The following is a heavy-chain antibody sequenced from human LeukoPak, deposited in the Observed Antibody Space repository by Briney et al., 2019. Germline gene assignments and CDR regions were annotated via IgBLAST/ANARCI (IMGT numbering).Heavy chain of an antibody. D-gene: IGHD1-26*01. V-gene: IGHV1-18*01. CDR2: ISAYNGNT. Sequence: ASVKVSCKASGYTFTSYGISWVRQAPGQGLEWMGWISAYNGNTNYAQKLQGRVTMTTDTSTSTAYMELRSLRSDDTAVYYCARTRGSPYYYGMDVWGQGTTVTVSS. J-gene: IGHJ6*02. CDR1: GYTFTSYG. CDR3: ARTRGSPYYYGMDV.